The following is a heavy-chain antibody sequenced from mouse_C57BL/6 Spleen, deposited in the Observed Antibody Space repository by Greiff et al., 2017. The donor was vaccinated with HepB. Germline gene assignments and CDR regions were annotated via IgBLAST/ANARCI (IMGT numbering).Heavy chain of an antibody. J-gene: IGHJ2*01. D-gene: IGHD1-1*01. V-gene: IGHV5-9-1*02. Sequence: EVQGVESGEGLVKPGGSLKLSCAASGFTFSSYAMSWVRQTPEKRLEWVAYISSGGDYIYYADTVKGRFTIARDNARNTLYLQMSSLKSEDTAMYYCTRASIYYYGSSPYYFDYWGQGTTLTVSS. CDR2: ISSGGDYI. CDR1: GFTFSSYA. CDR3: TRASIYYYGSSPYYFDY.